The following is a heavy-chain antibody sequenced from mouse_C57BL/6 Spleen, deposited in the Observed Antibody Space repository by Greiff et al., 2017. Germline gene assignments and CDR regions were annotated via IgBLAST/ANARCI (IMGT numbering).Heavy chain of an antibody. CDR3: ARDNTGLRQGFDY. CDR2: ISYDGSN. Sequence: DVQLQESGPGLVKPSQSLSLTCSVTGYSITSGYYWNWIRQFPGNKLEWMGYISYDGSNNYNPSLKNRISITRDTSKNQFFLKLNSVTTEDTATYYCARDNTGLRQGFDYWGQGTTLTVSS. J-gene: IGHJ2*01. D-gene: IGHD2-4*01. V-gene: IGHV3-6*01. CDR1: GYSITSGYY.